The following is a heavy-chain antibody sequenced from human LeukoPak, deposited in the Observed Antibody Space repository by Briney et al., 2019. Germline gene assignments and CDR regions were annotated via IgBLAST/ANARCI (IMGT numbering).Heavy chain of an antibody. Sequence: ASVKVSCKASGYTFTSYAMHWVRQAPGQRLEWMGWINAGNGNTKYSQKFQGRVTITRDTSASTAYMELSRLRSEDTAVYYCAREVYGSGSYYYWGQGTLVTVSS. D-gene: IGHD3-10*01. CDR3: AREVYGSGSYYY. J-gene: IGHJ4*02. CDR1: GYTFTSYA. V-gene: IGHV1-3*01. CDR2: INAGNGNT.